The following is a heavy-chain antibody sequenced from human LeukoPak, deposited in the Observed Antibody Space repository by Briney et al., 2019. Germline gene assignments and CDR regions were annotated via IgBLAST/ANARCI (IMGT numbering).Heavy chain of an antibody. CDR1: GGSISSGDYY. Sequence: SETLSLTCTVSGGSISSGDYYWSWIRQPPGKGLEWIGYIYYSGSTYYNPSLKSRVTISVDTSKNQFSLKLSSVTAADTAVYYYARDRHAPSVSGASYYYFDYWGQGTLVTVSS. J-gene: IGHJ4*02. CDR3: ARDRHAPSVSGASYYYFDY. CDR2: IYYSGST. V-gene: IGHV4-30-4*01. D-gene: IGHD3-16*01.